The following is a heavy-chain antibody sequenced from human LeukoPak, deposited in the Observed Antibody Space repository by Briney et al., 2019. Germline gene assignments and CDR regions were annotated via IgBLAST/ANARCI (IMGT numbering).Heavy chain of an antibody. CDR2: IWYDGSNK. Sequence: GGSLRLSCAASGFTFSSYGTHWVRQAPGKGLEWVAVIWYDGSNKYYADSVKGRFTISRDNSKNTLYLQMNSLRAEDTAVYYCAKDSCGGDCYSGYWGQGTLVTVSS. CDR1: GFTFSSYG. CDR3: AKDSCGGDCYSGY. D-gene: IGHD2-21*02. J-gene: IGHJ4*02. V-gene: IGHV3-33*06.